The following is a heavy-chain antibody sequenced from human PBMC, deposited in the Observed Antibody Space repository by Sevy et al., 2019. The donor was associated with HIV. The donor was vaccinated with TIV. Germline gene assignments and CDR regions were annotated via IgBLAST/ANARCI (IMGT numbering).Heavy chain of an antibody. CDR2: INAGNGNT. J-gene: IGHJ5*02. V-gene: IGHV1-3*01. CDR3: ARDLGIFCSGGSCYPYNWLDP. CDR1: GYTFTSYA. D-gene: IGHD2-15*01. Sequence: ASVKVSCKASGYTFTSYAMHWVRQAPGQRLEWMGWINAGNGNTKYSQKFQGRVTITRDTSASTAYMELSSLRSEDTAVYYCARDLGIFCSGGSCYPYNWLDPWGQRTLVTVSS.